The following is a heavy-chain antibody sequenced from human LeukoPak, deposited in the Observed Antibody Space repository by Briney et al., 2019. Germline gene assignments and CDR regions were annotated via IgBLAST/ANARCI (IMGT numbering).Heavy chain of an antibody. D-gene: IGHD5-18*01. Sequence: SETLSLTCAVYGGSFSGYYWSWIRQPPGKGLEWVGEINHSGSTNYNPSLKSRVTLSVDTSKNKFSPKLSPVSAARTPVYYTGRGGLGGYSYGANEYYFDYWGQGTLVTVSS. CDR3: GRGGLGGYSYGANEYYFDY. J-gene: IGHJ4*02. V-gene: IGHV4-34*01. CDR1: GGSFSGYY. CDR2: INHSGST.